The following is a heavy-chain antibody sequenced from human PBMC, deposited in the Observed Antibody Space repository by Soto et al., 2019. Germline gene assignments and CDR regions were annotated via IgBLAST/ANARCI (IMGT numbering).Heavy chain of an antibody. V-gene: IGHV1-69*02. D-gene: IGHD6-6*01. Sequence: QVQLVQSGAEVKKPGSSVKVSCKASGGTFSSYTISWVRQAPGQGLEWMGRIIPILGIANYAQQFQGRVTITADKSTSTAHRELSSLRSEDSAVYYCARAGYSSSNPIDYWGQGTLVTVSS. CDR3: ARAGYSSSNPIDY. CDR2: IIPILGIA. CDR1: GGTFSSYT. J-gene: IGHJ4*02.